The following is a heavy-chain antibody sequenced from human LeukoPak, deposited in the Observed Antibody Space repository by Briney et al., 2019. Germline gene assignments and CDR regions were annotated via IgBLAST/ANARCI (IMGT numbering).Heavy chain of an antibody. CDR2: ISYVGSNK. V-gene: IGHV3-30-3*01. D-gene: IGHD2-2*01. CDR3: ARDSTDDSWFDP. CDR1: GFTFSSYA. Sequence: GRSLRLSCAASGFTFSSYAMHWVRQAPGKGLEWVAVISYVGSNKYYADSVKGRFTISRDNSKNTLYLQMNSLRAEDTAVYYCARDSTDDSWFDPWGQGTLVTVSS. J-gene: IGHJ5*02.